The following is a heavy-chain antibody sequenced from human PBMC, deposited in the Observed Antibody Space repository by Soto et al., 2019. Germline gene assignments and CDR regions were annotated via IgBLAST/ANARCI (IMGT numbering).Heavy chain of an antibody. CDR3: ARAMGYYDSSGYYDY. D-gene: IGHD3-22*01. V-gene: IGHV4-59*01. CDR2: TYYSGST. Sequence: PSETLSLTCTVSGGSISSYYWSWIRQPPGKGLEWIGYTYYSGSTNYNPSLKSRVTISVDTSKNQFSLKLSSVTAADTAVYYCARAMGYYDSSGYYDYWGQGTLVTVSS. CDR1: GGSISSYY. J-gene: IGHJ4*02.